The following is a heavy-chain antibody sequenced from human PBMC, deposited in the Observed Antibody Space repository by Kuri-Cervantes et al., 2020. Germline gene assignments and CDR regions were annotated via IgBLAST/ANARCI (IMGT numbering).Heavy chain of an antibody. J-gene: IGHJ6*04. V-gene: IGHV3-30*18. CDR3: AKGLLYCSSTSCYTVYYYYYGMDV. Sequence: GESLKISCAASGFTFSSYGMHWVRQAPGKGLEWVAVISYDGSNKYYADSVKGRFTISRDNSKNTLYLQMNSLRAEDTAVYYCAKGLLYCSSTSCYTVYYYYYGMDVWGKGTTVTVSS. D-gene: IGHD2-2*02. CDR1: GFTFSSYG. CDR2: ISYDGSNK.